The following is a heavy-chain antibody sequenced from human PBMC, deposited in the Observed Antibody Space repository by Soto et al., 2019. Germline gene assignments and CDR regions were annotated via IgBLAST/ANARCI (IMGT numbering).Heavy chain of an antibody. CDR3: AKELHRELLSDYYYYGMDV. CDR1: GFTFSSYA. CDR2: ISGSGGST. D-gene: IGHD1-7*01. V-gene: IGHV3-23*01. Sequence: GGSLRLSCAASGFTFSSYAMSWVRQAPGKGLEWVSAISGSGGSTYYADSVKGRFTISRDNSKNTLYLQMNSLRAEDTAVYYCAKELHRELLSDYYYYGMDVWGQGTTVTVSS. J-gene: IGHJ6*02.